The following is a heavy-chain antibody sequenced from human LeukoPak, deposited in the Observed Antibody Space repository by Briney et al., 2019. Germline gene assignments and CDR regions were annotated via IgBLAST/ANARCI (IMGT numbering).Heavy chain of an antibody. CDR3: ARCRDGYNTVFDN. CDR2: INPSGGST. CDR1: GYTFTSYG. Sequence: ASVKVSCKASGYTFTSYGISWVRQAPGQGLEWMGIINPSGGSTSYAQKFQGRVTMTRDTSTSTVYMELSSLRSEDTAVYYCARCRDGYNTVFDNWGQGTLVTVSS. J-gene: IGHJ4*02. V-gene: IGHV1-46*01. D-gene: IGHD5-24*01.